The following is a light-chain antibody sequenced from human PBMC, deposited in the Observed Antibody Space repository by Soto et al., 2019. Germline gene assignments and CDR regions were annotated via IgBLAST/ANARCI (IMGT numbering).Light chain of an antibody. V-gene: IGKV3-20*01. CDR3: QQFGSSLPWT. J-gene: IGKJ1*01. Sequence: EIVLTQSPGTLSLSPGERATLSCRASQSLSSAYLAWYQQKPGQAPSLLIYGASRRATGTPDRFSGSGSGTDFTLTISRLEPEDFAVYYCQQFGSSLPWTFGQGTKGDIK. CDR1: QSLSSAY. CDR2: GAS.